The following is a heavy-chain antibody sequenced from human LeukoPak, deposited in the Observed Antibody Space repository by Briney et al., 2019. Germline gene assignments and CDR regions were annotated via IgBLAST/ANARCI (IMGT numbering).Heavy chain of an antibody. CDR2: VNNKGNNK. J-gene: IGHJ4*02. CDR3: ARKADGTYYTFDY. D-gene: IGHD1-26*01. Sequence: GGSLRLSCAATRFTFSRYAMSWVRQAPGKGLEWVSAVNNKGNNKYYADSVKGRFTISRDNSKNTLYLQMNSLRAEDTAIYYCARKADGTYYTFDYWGQGTLVTVSS. V-gene: IGHV3-23*01. CDR1: RFTFSRYA.